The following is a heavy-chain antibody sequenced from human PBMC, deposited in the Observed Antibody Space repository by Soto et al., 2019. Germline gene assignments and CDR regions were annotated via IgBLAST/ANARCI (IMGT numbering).Heavy chain of an antibody. CDR3: ARGLGVDY. CDR2: IYYSGST. Sequence: QVQLQESGPGLVKPSETLSLTCTVSGGSISSYYWSWIRQPPGKGLEWIGYIYYSGSTNYNPSLKSRVTISVDTSKNQFSLKLSSVTAADTAVYYCARGLGVDYWGQGTLVTVSS. J-gene: IGHJ4*02. D-gene: IGHD3-16*01. V-gene: IGHV4-59*01. CDR1: GGSISSYY.